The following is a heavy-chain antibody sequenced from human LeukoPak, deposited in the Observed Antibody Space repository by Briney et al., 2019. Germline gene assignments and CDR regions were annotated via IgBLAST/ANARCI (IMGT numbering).Heavy chain of an antibody. CDR2: ISGNGDSA. D-gene: IGHD6-6*01. J-gene: IGHJ4*02. CDR1: GFTFSSYA. V-gene: IGHV3-23*01. CDR3: AKYVGSTSSAFGS. Sequence: PGGSLRLSCAASGFTFSSYAMSWARQAPGKGLEWASAISGNGDSAYYADSVKGRVTISRDTSKSTLYPQMNSLRAEDTAVYYCAKYVGSTSSAFGSWGQGTLVTVSS.